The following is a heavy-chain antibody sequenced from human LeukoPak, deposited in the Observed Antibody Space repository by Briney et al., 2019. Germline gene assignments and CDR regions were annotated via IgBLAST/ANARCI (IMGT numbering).Heavy chain of an antibody. D-gene: IGHD6-19*01. J-gene: IGHJ4*02. CDR3: AKDHSGYSSGYLDY. CDR1: GFTFSSYA. CDR2: ISGSGGST. V-gene: IGHV3-23*01. Sequence: GGSLRLSCAASGFTFSSYAMSWVRQAPGKGLEWVSAISGSGGSTYYADSVKGRFIISRDNSKNTLYLQMNSLRAEDTAVYYCAKDHSGYSSGYLDYWGQGTLVTVSS.